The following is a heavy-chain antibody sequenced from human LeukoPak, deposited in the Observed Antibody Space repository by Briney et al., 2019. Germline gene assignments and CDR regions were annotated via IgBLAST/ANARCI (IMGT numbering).Heavy chain of an antibody. Sequence: SETLSLTCTVSGGSISSYYWSWIRQPPGKGLEWIGYIYYSGSTNYNPSLKSRVTISVDTSKNQFSLKLSSVTAADTAVYYCARHDYGDYLGCFDYWGQGTLVTVSS. CDR1: GGSISSYY. D-gene: IGHD4-17*01. J-gene: IGHJ4*02. CDR2: IYYSGST. CDR3: ARHDYGDYLGCFDY. V-gene: IGHV4-59*08.